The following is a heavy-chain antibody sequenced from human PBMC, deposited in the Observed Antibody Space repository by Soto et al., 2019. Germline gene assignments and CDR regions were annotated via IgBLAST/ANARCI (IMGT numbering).Heavy chain of an antibody. V-gene: IGHV3-33*01. J-gene: IGHJ6*02. CDR3: AREGGIAAPLYYGMDV. CDR1: GFTFSSYG. D-gene: IGHD6-25*01. Sequence: PGGSLRLSCAASGFTFSSYGMHWVRQAPGKGLEWVAVIWYDGSNKYYADSVKGRFTISRDNSKNTLYLQMNSLRAEDTAVYYCAREGGIAAPLYYGMDVWGQGTTVTV. CDR2: IWYDGSNK.